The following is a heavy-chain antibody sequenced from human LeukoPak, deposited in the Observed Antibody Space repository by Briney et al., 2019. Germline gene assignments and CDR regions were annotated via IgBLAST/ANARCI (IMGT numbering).Heavy chain of an antibody. CDR2: IYYSGTT. CDR3: ARVSCTSTSCPGWIDP. D-gene: IGHD2-2*01. Sequence: SETLSLTCTVSGGSISSYYWSWIRQPPGKGLDWIGYIYYSGTTNYNPSLKSRVTISLDTSKKQISLKLSSVTAADTAVYYCARVSCTSTSCPGWIDPWGQGTLVTVSS. V-gene: IGHV4-59*01. CDR1: GGSISSYY. J-gene: IGHJ5*02.